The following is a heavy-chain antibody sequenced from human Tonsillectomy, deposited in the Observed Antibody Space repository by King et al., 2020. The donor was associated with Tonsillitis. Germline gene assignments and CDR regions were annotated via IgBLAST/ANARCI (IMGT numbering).Heavy chain of an antibody. CDR1: GYTFTSYY. Sequence: QLVQSGAEVKKPGASVKVSCKASGYTFTSYYMHWVRQAPGQGLEWMGIINPSGGSTSYAQKFQGRVTMTRDTSTSTVYMELSSLSSEDTAVYYCAKEDKGEYCSSTSCYAVEGAKEPLDYWGQGTLVTVSS. V-gene: IGHV1-46*01. CDR2: INPSGGST. D-gene: IGHD2-2*01. J-gene: IGHJ4*02. CDR3: AKEDKGEYCSSTSCYAVEGAKEPLDY.